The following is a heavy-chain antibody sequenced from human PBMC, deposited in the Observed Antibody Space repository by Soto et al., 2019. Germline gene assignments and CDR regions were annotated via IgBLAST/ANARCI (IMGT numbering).Heavy chain of an antibody. CDR3: NTLYLQMNNLKVEDTALYYCTRDWRHFVH. V-gene: IGHV4-34*01. CDR2: INHSGST. J-gene: IGHJ4*02. Sequence: PSETLSLTCAVYGGSFSGYYWTWIRQPPGTGLEWIGEINHSGSTNYNPSLKSRVTISVDTSKNQFSLKLTSVRGRFTISRGENTLYLQMNNLKVEDTALYYCTRDWRHFVHWSQGTLVTVSS. CDR1: GGSFSGYY. D-gene: IGHD3-10*01.